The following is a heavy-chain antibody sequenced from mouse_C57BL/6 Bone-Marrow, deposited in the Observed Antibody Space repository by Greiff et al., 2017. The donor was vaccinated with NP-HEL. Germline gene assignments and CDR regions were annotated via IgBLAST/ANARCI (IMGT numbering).Heavy chain of an antibody. CDR1: GFTFSDYY. CDR2: INYDGSST. J-gene: IGHJ4*01. D-gene: IGHD2-4*01. CDR3: AAGYYDYDHAMDY. V-gene: IGHV5-16*01. Sequence: EVNVVESEGGLVQPGSSMKLSCTASGFTFSDYYMAWVRQVPEKGLEWVANINYDGSSTYYLDSLKSRFIISRDNAKNILYLQMSSLKSEDTATYYCAAGYYDYDHAMDYWGQGTSVTVSS.